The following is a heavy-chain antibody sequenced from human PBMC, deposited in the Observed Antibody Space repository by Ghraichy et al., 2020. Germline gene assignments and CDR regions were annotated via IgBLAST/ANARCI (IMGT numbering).Heavy chain of an antibody. D-gene: IGHD6-13*01. CDR3: ARISGSSWDREFDY. J-gene: IGHJ4*02. CDR2: INAGNGNT. Sequence: ASVKVSCKASGYTFTSYAMHWVRQAPGQRLEWMGWINAGNGNTKYSQKFQGRVTITRDTSASTAYMELSSLRSEDTAVYYCARISGSSWDREFDYWGQGTLGTVSA. V-gene: IGHV1-3*01. CDR1: GYTFTSYA.